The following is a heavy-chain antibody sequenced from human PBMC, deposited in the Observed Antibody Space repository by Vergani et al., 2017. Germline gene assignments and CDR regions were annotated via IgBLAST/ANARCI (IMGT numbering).Heavy chain of an antibody. J-gene: IGHJ4*02. CDR2: IYYSGST. CDR1: GMSISNNNYY. D-gene: IGHD3-9*01. CDR3: ARQNYDILTGYYWGSD. V-gene: IGHV4-39*01. Sequence: QLQLQESGPRLVKPSETLSLTCSLSGMSISNNNYYWGWIRQPPGKGLEWIGSIYYSGSTYYNPSLKSRVTISVDTSKNQFSLKLSSVTAADTAVYYCARQNYDILTGYYWGSDWGQGTLVTVSS.